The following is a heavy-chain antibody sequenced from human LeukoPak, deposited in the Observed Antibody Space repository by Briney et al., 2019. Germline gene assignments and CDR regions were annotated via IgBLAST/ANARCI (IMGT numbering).Heavy chain of an antibody. Sequence: PGGSLRLSCAASGFTVGSFAMSSVRQAPGKGPEWVSGISGSGDATFYADSVKGRFTISRDNSKGPLYLQLHSLRPEDTAVYYCVRVREDHSSSWVFQSWGQGTLVTVSS. D-gene: IGHD6-13*01. V-gene: IGHV3-23*01. J-gene: IGHJ4*02. CDR1: GFTVGSFA. CDR2: ISGSGDAT. CDR3: VRVREDHSSSWVFQS.